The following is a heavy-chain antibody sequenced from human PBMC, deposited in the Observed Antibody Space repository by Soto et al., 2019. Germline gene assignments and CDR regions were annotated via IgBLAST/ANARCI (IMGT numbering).Heavy chain of an antibody. CDR2: IYPGDSDT. Sequence: PGESLKISCKGSGYSFTSYWIGWVRQMPGKGLEWKGIIYPGDSDTRYSPSFQGQVTISADKSISTAYLQWSSLKASDTAMYYCARTVYYRTTPAYYYYYGMDVWGQGTTVTVSS. CDR3: ARTVYYRTTPAYYYYYGMDV. V-gene: IGHV5-51*01. CDR1: GYSFTSYW. J-gene: IGHJ6*02. D-gene: IGHD3-22*01.